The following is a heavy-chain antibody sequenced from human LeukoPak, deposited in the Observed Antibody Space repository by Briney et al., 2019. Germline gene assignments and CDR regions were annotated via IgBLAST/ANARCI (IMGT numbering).Heavy chain of an antibody. CDR3: ARHPHSGSYFGFDY. Sequence: GEPLKISCKGSGYSFTSYWIGGVRQLLGKGLDWMGVIYPGDSHTRYSPTFQGQVTISADKSISTAYLQWSSLKASDTAMYYCARHPHSGSYFGFDYWGQGTLVTVSS. V-gene: IGHV5-51*01. D-gene: IGHD1-26*01. CDR1: GYSFTSYW. CDR2: IYPGDSHT. J-gene: IGHJ4*02.